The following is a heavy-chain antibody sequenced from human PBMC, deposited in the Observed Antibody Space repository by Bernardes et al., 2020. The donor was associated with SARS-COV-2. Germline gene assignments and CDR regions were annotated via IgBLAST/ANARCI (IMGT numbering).Heavy chain of an antibody. V-gene: IGHV4-30-2*01. CDR3: ARGTHTLGAASYFDY. D-gene: IGHD1-26*01. CDR2: IYQSGTT. CDR1: GCPISSDDYS. Sequence: SETLSLTRAVSGCPISSDDYSWSWIRQPPGKGLEWIGYIYQSGTTYYNPSLKSRVTISLDRSKTHFSLNLISVTAADTAMYYCARGTHTLGAASYFDYWGQGPLVTVSA. J-gene: IGHJ4*02.